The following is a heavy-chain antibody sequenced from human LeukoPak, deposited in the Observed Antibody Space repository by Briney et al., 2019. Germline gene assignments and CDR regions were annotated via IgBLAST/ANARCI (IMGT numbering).Heavy chain of an antibody. D-gene: IGHD5-24*01. Sequence: PSETLSLTCTVSDDSIITNSYYWTWIRQPPGKGLEWVASLHYSGAPYYSPSLSSRISIFVDTSKRQFSLQVRSVTASDTAMYYCSRGDDSYKQGNFWGQGTLVTVSS. CDR3: SRGDDSYKQGNF. V-gene: IGHV4-39*01. J-gene: IGHJ4*02. CDR1: DDSIITNSYY. CDR2: LHYSGAP.